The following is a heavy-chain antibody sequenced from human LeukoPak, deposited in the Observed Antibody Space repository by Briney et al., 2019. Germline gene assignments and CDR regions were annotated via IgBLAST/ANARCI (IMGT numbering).Heavy chain of an antibody. V-gene: IGHV4-39*07. CDR2: INHSGST. J-gene: IGHJ6*03. CDR3: ARSLNWKSGRNYYFLMDV. D-gene: IGHD1-1*01. CDR1: GGSISSSSYY. Sequence: SETLSLTCTVSGGSISSSSYYWGWIRQPPGKGLEWIGEINHSGSTNYNPSLKTRVTISVDTSKNQFSLNLRSATAADTAVYYCARSLNWKSGRNYYFLMDVWGTGTTVTVSS.